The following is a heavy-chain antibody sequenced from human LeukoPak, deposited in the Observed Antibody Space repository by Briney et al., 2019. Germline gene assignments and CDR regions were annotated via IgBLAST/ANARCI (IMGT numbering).Heavy chain of an antibody. CDR1: GFTFSSYG. V-gene: IGHV3-21*01. Sequence: GGSLRLSCAASGFTFSSYGITWVRQAPGKGLEWVSSISSSSSYIYYADSVKGRFTISRDNAKNSLYLQMNSLRAEDTAVYYCAREGINHAFDIWGQGTMVTVSS. CDR3: AREGINHAFDI. J-gene: IGHJ3*02. CDR2: ISSSSSYI. D-gene: IGHD3-10*01.